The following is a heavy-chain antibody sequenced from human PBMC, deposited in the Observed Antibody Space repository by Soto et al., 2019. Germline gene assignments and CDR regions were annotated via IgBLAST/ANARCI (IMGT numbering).Heavy chain of an antibody. Sequence: QVQLVQCGAEVKKPGASVKVSCKASGYTYTSYAMHWVRQAHGQRLEWMGWINAGNGNTKYSQKFQGRVTITWDTSSSTAYMELSSLRSEDTAVYYCARSIWLAGDYWGQGTLVTVSS. CDR2: INAGNGNT. V-gene: IGHV1-3*01. CDR3: ARSIWLAGDY. D-gene: IGHD3-10*01. J-gene: IGHJ4*02. CDR1: GYTYTSYA.